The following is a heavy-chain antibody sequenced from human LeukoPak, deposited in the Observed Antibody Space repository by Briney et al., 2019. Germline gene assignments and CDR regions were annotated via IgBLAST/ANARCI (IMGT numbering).Heavy chain of an antibody. CDR1: GFILRRYG. CDR3: ARGVASTLSWAVAATVNH. J-gene: IGHJ5*02. D-gene: IGHD6-19*01. V-gene: IGHV3-33*02. Sequence: GGSLTLSCAASGFILRRYGMHWARQAPGKGPQWVAVLSSDGRTAYHEDSFKGRVSFSRDDSPNPLLLEFNSLPLDDTAVHYCARGVASTLSWAVAATVNHWGQGTLVTVSS. CDR2: LSSDGRTA.